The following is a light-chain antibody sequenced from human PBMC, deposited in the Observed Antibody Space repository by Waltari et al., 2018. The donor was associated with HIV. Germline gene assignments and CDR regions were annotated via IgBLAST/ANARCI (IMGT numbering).Light chain of an antibody. V-gene: IGLV2-23*02. CDR1: SNDLGRYDL. Sequence: QSALTQPASVSGSPGQSLTISCTGTSNDLGRYDLVSWYQHQPGRAPKLIIYDVTKWLSGVSHRFSGSKSGATASLTISGLQAEDEADYYCCSYAGITTWVFGGGTKVTVL. CDR3: CSYAGITTWV. J-gene: IGLJ3*02. CDR2: DVT.